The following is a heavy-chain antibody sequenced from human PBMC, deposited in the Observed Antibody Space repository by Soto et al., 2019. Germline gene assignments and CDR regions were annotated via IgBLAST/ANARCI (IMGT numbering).Heavy chain of an antibody. J-gene: IGHJ4*02. CDR2: IIPIFDAP. D-gene: IGHD3-16*01. CDR3: TRAIGSGGVMGGFDY. V-gene: IGHV1-69*01. Sequence: QVELVQSGAQVKKPGSAVKVSCKASGGTFNMFAMNWVRQAPGHGLEWMGGIIPIFDAPRYSEQFQGRVTITVDESTSTAYMELISLTSDDTAIYYCTRAIGSGGVMGGFDYWGQGTLVTVSS. CDR1: GGTFNMFA.